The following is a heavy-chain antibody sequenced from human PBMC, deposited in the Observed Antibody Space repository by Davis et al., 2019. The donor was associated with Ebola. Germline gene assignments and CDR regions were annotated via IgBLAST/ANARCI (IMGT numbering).Heavy chain of an antibody. CDR1: GYSFTSYW. V-gene: IGHV5-51*01. J-gene: IGHJ2*01. CDR2: IYPGDSDT. Sequence: PGGSLRLSCQASGYSFTSYWIGWVRQMPGKGLEWMGIIYPGDSDTRYSPSFQGQVTIPADKSISTAYLQCSSLKASDTAMYYCARGYWHFDLWGRGTLVTVSS. CDR3: ARGYWHFDL.